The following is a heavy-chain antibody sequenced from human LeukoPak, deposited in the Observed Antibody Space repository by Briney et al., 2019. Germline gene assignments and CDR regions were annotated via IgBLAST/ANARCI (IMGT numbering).Heavy chain of an antibody. CDR2: ISSSRSPI. V-gene: IGHV3-48*01. D-gene: IGHD3-3*01. J-gene: IGHJ4*02. CDR3: ARDFRFLEDY. Sequence: GGSLRLSCAASGVTFSSYSMNWVRQAPGKGLEWVAYISSSRSPIYYADSLKGRFTISRDNAKNSLFLQIDSLRAEDTAVYYCARDFRFLEDYWGQGTLVTVSS. CDR1: GVTFSSYS.